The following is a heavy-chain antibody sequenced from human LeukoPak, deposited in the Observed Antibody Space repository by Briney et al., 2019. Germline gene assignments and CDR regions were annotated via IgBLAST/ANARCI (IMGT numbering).Heavy chain of an antibody. CDR3: ARSSSVTIPGYYFDY. J-gene: IGHJ4*02. CDR2: IIPFFGTA. D-gene: IGHD2-21*01. CDR1: GGIFNNYA. Sequence: SVKVSCKASGGIFNNYAFSWVRQAPGQGLEWMGVIIPFFGTANYAQKLQGRVTMTTDTSTSTAYMELRSLRSDDTAVYYCARSSSVTIPGYYFDYWGQGTLVTVSS. V-gene: IGHV1-69*05.